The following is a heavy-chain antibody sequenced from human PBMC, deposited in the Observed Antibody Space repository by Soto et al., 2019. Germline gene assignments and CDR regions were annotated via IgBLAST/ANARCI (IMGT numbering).Heavy chain of an antibody. CDR1: GGSISSSSYY. CDR3: AREGAAASAEYFQH. D-gene: IGHD6-13*01. Sequence: SETLSLTCTVSGGSISSSSYYWGWIRQPPGKGLEWIGSIYYGGSTYYNPSLKSRVTISVDTSKNQFSLKLSSVTAADTAVYYCAREGAAASAEYFQHWGQGTLVTVSS. V-gene: IGHV4-39*07. CDR2: IYYGGST. J-gene: IGHJ1*01.